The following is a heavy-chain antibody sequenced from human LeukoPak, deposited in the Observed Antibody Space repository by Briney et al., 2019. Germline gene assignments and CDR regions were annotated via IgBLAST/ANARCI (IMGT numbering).Heavy chain of an antibody. V-gene: IGHV4-61*02. CDR1: GGSISSGSYY. CDR3: ARDGYSSGWAFDP. J-gene: IGHJ5*02. D-gene: IGHD6-19*01. Sequence: SQTLSLTCTVSGGSISSGSYYWSWIRQPAGKGLEWIGRIYTSGSTKYNPSLKSRVTTSIDTSKNQFSLKLSSVTATDTAVYYCARDGYSSGWAFDPWGQGTLVTVSS. CDR2: IYTSGST.